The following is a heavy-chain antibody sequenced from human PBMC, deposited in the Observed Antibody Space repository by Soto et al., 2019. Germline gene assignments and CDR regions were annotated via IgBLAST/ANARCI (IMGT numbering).Heavy chain of an antibody. CDR3: AREGSSGGYFDY. D-gene: IGHD5-12*01. V-gene: IGHV1-69*06. CDR2: IVPISGTT. CDR1: GYTFTSYG. J-gene: IGHJ4*01. Sequence: SVKVSCKASGYTFTSYGISWVRQAPGQGLEWMGGIVPISGTTNYAQKFQGRVTITADTSTITAYMELSSLRSEDTAVYYCAREGSSGGYFDYWGQGTLVTVSS.